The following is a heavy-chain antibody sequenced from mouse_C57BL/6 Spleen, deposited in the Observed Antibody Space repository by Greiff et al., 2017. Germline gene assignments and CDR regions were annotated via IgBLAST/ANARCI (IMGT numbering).Heavy chain of an antibody. CDR2: INPYNGDT. J-gene: IGHJ1*03. D-gene: IGHD1-1*01. Sequence: EVQLQQSGPELVKPGDSVKISCKASGYSFTGYFMNWVMQSHGKSLEWIGRINPYNGDTFYNQKFKGKATLTVDKSSSTAHMELRSLTSEDSAVYYCASGLTVWYCDVWGTGTTVTVSS. CDR1: GYSFTGYF. CDR3: ASGLTVWYCDV. V-gene: IGHV1-20*01.